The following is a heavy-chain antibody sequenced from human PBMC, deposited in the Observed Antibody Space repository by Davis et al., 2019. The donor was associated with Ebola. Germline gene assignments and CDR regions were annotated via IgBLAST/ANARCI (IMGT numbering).Heavy chain of an antibody. Sequence: SVKVSCKASGGTFSSYTISWVRQAPGQGLEWMGRIIPILGIANYAQKFQGRVTITADKSTSTAYMELSSLRSEDTAMYYCARDYRGGDILTGSYFDYWGQGTLVTVSS. V-gene: IGHV1-69*04. J-gene: IGHJ4*02. CDR1: GGTFSSYT. D-gene: IGHD3-9*01. CDR3: ARDYRGGDILTGSYFDY. CDR2: IIPILGIA.